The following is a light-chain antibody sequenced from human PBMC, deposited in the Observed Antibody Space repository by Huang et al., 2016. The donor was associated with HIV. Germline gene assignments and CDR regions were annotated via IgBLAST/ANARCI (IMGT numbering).Light chain of an antibody. CDR1: QSVLDSSNKKNY. Sequence: DIVMTQSLDSLPVSLGERANINWKSSQSVLDSSNKKNYLAWYQQKPGQPPKLLLYRASIRESGVPDRFRGSGSGTEFTLTINNLQAEDVAVYYCQQYYSTPAFGQGTNVDI. CDR3: QQYYSTPA. CDR2: RAS. V-gene: IGKV4-1*01. J-gene: IGKJ1*01.